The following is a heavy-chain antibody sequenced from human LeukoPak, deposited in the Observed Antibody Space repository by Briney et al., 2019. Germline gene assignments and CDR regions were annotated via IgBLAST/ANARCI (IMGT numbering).Heavy chain of an antibody. J-gene: IGHJ5*02. CDR2: IIPILGTA. CDR1: GGTFSSYA. V-gene: IGHV1-69*01. Sequence: KVSCKASGGTFSSYAISWVRQAPGQGLEWMGGIIPILGTANYAQKFQGRVTITADESTSTAYMELSSLRSEDTAVYYCARSRYGDYEANWFDPWGQGTLVTVSS. D-gene: IGHD4-17*01. CDR3: ARSRYGDYEANWFDP.